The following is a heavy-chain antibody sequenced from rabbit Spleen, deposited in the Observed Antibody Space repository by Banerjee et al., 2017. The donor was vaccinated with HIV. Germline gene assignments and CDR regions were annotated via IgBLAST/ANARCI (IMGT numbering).Heavy chain of an antibody. V-gene: IGHV1S45*01. D-gene: IGHD1-1*01. CDR1: GFDFSAYG. CDR2: IDAGSSGFT. Sequence: QEQLVESGGGLVQPGGSLKLSCKASGFDFSAYGVSWVRQAPGKGLEWIGYIDAGSSGFTYFASWAKGRFTCSKTSSTTATLQMTRLTVADTATYFCARDSSSSFSSYGMDLWGPGTLVTVS. J-gene: IGHJ6*01. CDR3: ARDSSSSFSSYGMDL.